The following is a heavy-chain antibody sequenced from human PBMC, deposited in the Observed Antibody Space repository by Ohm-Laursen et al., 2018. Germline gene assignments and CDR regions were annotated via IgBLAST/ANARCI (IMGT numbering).Heavy chain of an antibody. D-gene: IGHD6-19*01. V-gene: IGHV4-4*07. CDR2: IYTSGST. CDR1: GGSISSYY. CDR3: ARAAGSSGWYYFDC. Sequence: GTLSLTCTVSGGSISSYYWSWIRQPAGKGLEWIGRIYTSGSTNYNPSLKSRVTMSVDTSKNQFSLKLSSVTAADTAVYYCARAAGSSGWYYFDCWGQGTLVTVSS. J-gene: IGHJ4*02.